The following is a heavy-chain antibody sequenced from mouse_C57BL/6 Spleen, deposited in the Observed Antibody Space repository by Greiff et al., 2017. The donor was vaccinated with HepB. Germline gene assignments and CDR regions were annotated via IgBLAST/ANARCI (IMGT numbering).Heavy chain of an antibody. CDR3: ARSRSTVAYYFDY. CDR2: INPGSGGT. V-gene: IGHV1-54*01. CDR1: GYAFTNYL. D-gene: IGHD1-1*01. J-gene: IGHJ2*01. Sequence: QVQLQQSGAELVRPGPSVKVSCKASGYAFTNYLIEWVKQRPGQGLEWIGVINPGSGGTNYNEKFKGKATLTADKSSSTAYMQLSSLTSEDSAVYFCARSRSTVAYYFDYWGQGTTLTVSS.